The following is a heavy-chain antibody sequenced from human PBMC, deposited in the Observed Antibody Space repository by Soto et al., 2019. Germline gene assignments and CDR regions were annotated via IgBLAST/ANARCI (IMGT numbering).Heavy chain of an antibody. J-gene: IGHJ3*02. D-gene: IGHD2-21*02. CDR2: ISSSSSFI. V-gene: IGHV3-21*01. Sequence: GGSLRLSCAASGFTFRSYSVSWVRQPPGKGLEWVSSISSSSSFIYYADSVKGRFTISRDNAENSLYLQMNSLRAEDTAVYYCARSSYCGGDCKTDAFDIWGQGTMVTVSS. CDR1: GFTFRSYS. CDR3: ARSSYCGGDCKTDAFDI.